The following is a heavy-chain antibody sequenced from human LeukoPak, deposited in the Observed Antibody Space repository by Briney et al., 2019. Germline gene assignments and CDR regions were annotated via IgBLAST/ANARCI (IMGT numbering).Heavy chain of an antibody. Sequence: PGGSLRLSCAASGFTVSSNYMSWVRQAPGKGLEWVSVIYSGGSTYYADSVKGRFTISRDNSKNTLYLQMNSLRAEDTAVYYCAKAQGPTPYYYGMDVWGQGTTVTVSS. V-gene: IGHV3-53*01. CDR2: IYSGGST. CDR3: AKAQGPTPYYYGMDV. J-gene: IGHJ6*02. CDR1: GFTVSSNY.